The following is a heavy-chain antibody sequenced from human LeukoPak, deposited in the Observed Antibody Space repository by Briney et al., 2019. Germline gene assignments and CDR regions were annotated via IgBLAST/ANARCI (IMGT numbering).Heavy chain of an antibody. V-gene: IGHV3-21*01. CDR3: ARNPARIAVAGTGGY. D-gene: IGHD6-19*01. CDR2: IISSSSYI. Sequence: GGSLRLSCAASGFTFSSYSMNWVRQAPGKGLEWVSSIISSSSYIYYADSVKGRFTISRDNAKNSLYLQMHSLRAEHTAVYYCARNPARIAVAGTGGYWGQGTLVTVSS. J-gene: IGHJ4*02. CDR1: GFTFSSYS.